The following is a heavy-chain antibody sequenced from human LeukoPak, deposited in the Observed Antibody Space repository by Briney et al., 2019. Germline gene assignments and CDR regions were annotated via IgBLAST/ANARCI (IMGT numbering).Heavy chain of an antibody. D-gene: IGHD2/OR15-2a*01. CDR3: AGHHPRNTVDF. Sequence: PSDTLSLTCAVYGGSFSGYYWSWSRQPPGKGLEWIAYISDIGSINYNPSLKSRVTISLDTSKNQFSLKLSSMTAADTAVYYCAGHHPRNTVDFWGQGTLVTVSS. CDR1: GGSFSGYY. V-gene: IGHV4-59*08. CDR2: ISDIGSI. J-gene: IGHJ4*02.